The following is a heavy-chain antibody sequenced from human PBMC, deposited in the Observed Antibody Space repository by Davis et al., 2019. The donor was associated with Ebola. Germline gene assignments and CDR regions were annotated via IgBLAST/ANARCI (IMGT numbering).Heavy chain of an antibody. CDR3: AREWTYYDSPLGY. V-gene: IGHV3-21*05. Sequence: GESLKISCAASGFTFSSYSMNWVRQAPGKGLEWVSYISSSSSYIYYADSVKGRFTISRGNAKNSLYLQMNGLRAEDTAVYYCAREWTYYDSPLGYWGQGTLVTVSS. CDR1: GFTFSSYS. D-gene: IGHD3-22*01. J-gene: IGHJ4*02. CDR2: ISSSSSYI.